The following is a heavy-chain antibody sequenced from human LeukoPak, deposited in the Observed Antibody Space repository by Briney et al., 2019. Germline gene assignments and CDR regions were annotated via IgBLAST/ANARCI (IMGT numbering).Heavy chain of an antibody. V-gene: IGHV4-39*07. CDR1: GGSMTTRNYY. J-gene: IGHJ5*02. CDR3: AREKIAYYDNSGRGWFDP. CDR2: KYYSGST. Sequence: SETLSLTCAVSGGSMTTRNYYWGWIRQPPGKGLEWIGHKYYSGSTYYNPSLKSRVSISVDTTIYQFSLNLSSVTAADTAVYYCAREKIAYYDNSGRGWFDPWGQGTLVTVSS. D-gene: IGHD3-22*01.